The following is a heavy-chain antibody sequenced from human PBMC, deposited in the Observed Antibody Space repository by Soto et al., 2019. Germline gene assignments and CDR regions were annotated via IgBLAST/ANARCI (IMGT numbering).Heavy chain of an antibody. D-gene: IGHD3-22*01. V-gene: IGHV1-18*04. CDR1: GYTFTSYG. J-gene: IGHJ4*02. Sequence: AASVKVSCKASGYTFTSYGISWVRQAPGQGLEWMGWISAYNGNTNYAQKLQGRVTMTTDTSTSTAYMELRSLRSDDTAVYYCAREDSGAESYYYDSSGYYYFDYWGQGTLVTVSS. CDR3: AREDSGAESYYYDSSGYYYFDY. CDR2: ISAYNGNT.